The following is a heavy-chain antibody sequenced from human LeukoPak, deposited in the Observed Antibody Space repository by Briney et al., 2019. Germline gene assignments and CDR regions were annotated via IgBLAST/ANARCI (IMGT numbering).Heavy chain of an antibody. J-gene: IGHJ4*03. CDR2: INWNGGST. Sequence: PGGSLRLSCAASGFLFDDYGMSWVRQAPGKELEWVSGINWNGGSTGYADSVKGRFTISRDNAKNSLYLQMNSLRAEDTALYYCARASIAVAATLYYFDYWGQGTMVTVS. V-gene: IGHV3-20*04. CDR1: GFLFDDYG. D-gene: IGHD6-19*01. CDR3: ARASIAVAATLYYFDY.